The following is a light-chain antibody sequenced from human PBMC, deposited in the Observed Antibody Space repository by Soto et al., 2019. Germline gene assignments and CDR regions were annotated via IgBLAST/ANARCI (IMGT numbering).Light chain of an antibody. CDR1: QSVGNY. J-gene: IGKJ1*01. V-gene: IGKV3-11*01. CDR2: DAS. Sequence: EIVLAQSPATLSLSPGERAALSCSASQSVGNYLALYQQKPGQAPRLLIYDASNRATGIPDRFSGSGSGTDITLTIRSLEPEAFAAYSCQQRSNWRRTFGQGTKVDIK. CDR3: QQRSNWRRT.